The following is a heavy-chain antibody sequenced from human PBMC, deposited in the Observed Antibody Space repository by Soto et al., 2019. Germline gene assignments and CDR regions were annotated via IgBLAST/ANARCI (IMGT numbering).Heavy chain of an antibody. J-gene: IGHJ6*03. CDR1: GFTFSSYT. D-gene: IGHD1-1*01. V-gene: IGHV3-23*01. CDR2: ISGSGGTT. Sequence: PGGSLRLSCAASGFTFSSYTMTWVRQAPGKGLEWVSVISGSGGTTYYADSVKGRFTISRDNSKNTLYLQMNSLRAEDTAVYYCAKLVSVTTGGMDVWGKGTTVTVSS. CDR3: AKLVSVTTGGMDV.